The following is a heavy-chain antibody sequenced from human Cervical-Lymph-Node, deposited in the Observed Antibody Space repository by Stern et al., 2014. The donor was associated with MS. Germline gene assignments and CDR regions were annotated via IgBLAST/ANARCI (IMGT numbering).Heavy chain of an antibody. CDR1: GGTFSSYA. CDR3: AREGRDGYNFSDY. D-gene: IGHD5-24*01. J-gene: IGHJ4*02. V-gene: IGHV1-69*01. Sequence: QVQLMQSGAAVKKPGSSVKVSCKASGGTFSSYAISWVRQAPGQGLEWMGGIIPIFGTANYAQKFQGRVTITADESTSTAYMELSSLRSEDTAVYYCAREGRDGYNFSDYWGQGTLVTVSS. CDR2: IIPIFGTA.